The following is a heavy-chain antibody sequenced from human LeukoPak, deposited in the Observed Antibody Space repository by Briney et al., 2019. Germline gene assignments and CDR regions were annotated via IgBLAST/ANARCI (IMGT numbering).Heavy chain of an antibody. V-gene: IGHV3-30-3*01. CDR2: MSFDGNNK. CDR3: TREPTARAFDY. Sequence: PGGSLRLSCAASGFTFSSYDMHWVRQAPGKGLEWVAVMSFDGNNKYYADSVKGRFTISRDISKNTLFLQMNSLRTEDTALYYCTREPTARAFDYWGQGTLVTVSS. CDR1: GFTFSSYD. D-gene: IGHD1-26*01. J-gene: IGHJ4*02.